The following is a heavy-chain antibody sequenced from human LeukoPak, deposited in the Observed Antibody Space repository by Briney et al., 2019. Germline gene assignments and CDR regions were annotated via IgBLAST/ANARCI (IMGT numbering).Heavy chain of an antibody. D-gene: IGHD3-9*01. CDR3: ARDLSGSRNNWFDP. J-gene: IGHJ5*02. Sequence: PSETLSLTCTVSGGSISSSSYYWGWIRQPPGKGLEWIGSIYYSGSTYYNPSLKSRVTISVDTSKNQFSLKLSSVTAADTAVYYCARDLSGSRNNWFDPWGQGTLVTVSS. CDR1: GGSISSSSYY. V-gene: IGHV4-39*07. CDR2: IYYSGST.